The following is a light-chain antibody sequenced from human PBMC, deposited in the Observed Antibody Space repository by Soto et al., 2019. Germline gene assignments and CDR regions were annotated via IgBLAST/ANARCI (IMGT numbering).Light chain of an antibody. Sequence: EIVLTQSPGTLSLSPGDRATLSCRASQSVSSSYLAWYQQKPGQAPRLLIYGTSSRATAIPDRFSGSGSGTDFTLTISRLEPEDFVVYYCQQYGSSSWTFGQGTKVEIK. CDR1: QSVSSSY. CDR2: GTS. CDR3: QQYGSSSWT. J-gene: IGKJ1*01. V-gene: IGKV3-20*01.